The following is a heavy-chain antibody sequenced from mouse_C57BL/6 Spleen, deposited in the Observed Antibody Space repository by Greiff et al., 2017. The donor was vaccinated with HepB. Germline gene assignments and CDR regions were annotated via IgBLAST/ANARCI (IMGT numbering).Heavy chain of an antibody. V-gene: IGHV1-50*01. D-gene: IGHD2-12*01. J-gene: IGHJ2*01. CDR2: IDPSDSYT. Sequence: QVQLQQPGAELVKPGASVKLSCKASGYTFTSYWMQWVKQRPGQGLEWIGEIDPSDSYTNYNQKFKGKATLTVDTSSSTAYMQLSSLTSEDSAVYYCLRRNFDYWGQGTTLTVSS. CDR1: GYTFTSYW. CDR3: LRRNFDY.